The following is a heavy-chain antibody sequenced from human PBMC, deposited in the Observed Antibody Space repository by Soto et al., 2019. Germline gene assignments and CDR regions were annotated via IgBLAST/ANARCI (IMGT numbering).Heavy chain of an antibody. Sequence: EASVRVSCKPSGSTFTSSGISWVGQAPGQGLEWMGWISAYNCNTNYAQKCQDRVSMTTDTSTSTAYMELRSLRSDDTAVYYCATSFYSSGLFDYWGQGTLVTVSS. D-gene: IGHD6-19*01. J-gene: IGHJ4*02. CDR3: ATSFYSSGLFDY. CDR1: GSTFTSSG. CDR2: ISAYNCNT. V-gene: IGHV1-18*01.